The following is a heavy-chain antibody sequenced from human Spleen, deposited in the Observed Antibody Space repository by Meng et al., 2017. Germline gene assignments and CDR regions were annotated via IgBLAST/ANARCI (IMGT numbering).Heavy chain of an antibody. CDR1: GYSFTSSD. V-gene: IGHV1-8*01. D-gene: IGHD4-23*01. CDR2: MNPNSGDT. Sequence: QVQLVQSGAEVKKPRASVKVSCKASGYSFTSSDINWVRQATGQGLEWMGWMNPNSGDTGYAQNFQGRVTMTRSTSISTAYMELSSLRSEDTAVYFCATGDYGGNWGYWGQGTLVTVSS. J-gene: IGHJ4*02. CDR3: ATGDYGGNWGY.